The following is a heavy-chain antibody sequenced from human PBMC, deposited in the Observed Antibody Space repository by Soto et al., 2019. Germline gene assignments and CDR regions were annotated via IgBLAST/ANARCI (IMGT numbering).Heavy chain of an antibody. V-gene: IGHV4-59*08. D-gene: IGHD2-8*01. CDR1: GGSISSYY. Sequence: SETLSLTCTVSGGSISSYYWSWIRQPPGKGLEWIGYIYYSGSTNYNPSLKSRVTISVDTSKNQFSLKLSSVTAADTAVYYCARLEWWLNCFDPWGQGTLVTVSS. CDR3: ARLEWWLNCFDP. J-gene: IGHJ5*02. CDR2: IYYSGST.